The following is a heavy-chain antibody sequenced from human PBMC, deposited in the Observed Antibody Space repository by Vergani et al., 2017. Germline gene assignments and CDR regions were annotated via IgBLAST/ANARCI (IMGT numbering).Heavy chain of an antibody. D-gene: IGHD1-26*01. CDR2: ISGSGGST. CDR1: GFTFSSYA. V-gene: IGHV3-23*01. J-gene: IGHJ4*02. Sequence: EVQLLESGGGLVQPGGSLRLSCAASGFTFSSYAMSWVRQAPGKGLEWVSAISGSGGSTYYADSVKGRFTISRDNSKNTLYLQMNSLRAEDTAVYYCAKDPTLYSGSPSGFDDWGQGTLVTVSS. CDR3: AKDPTLYSGSPSGFDD.